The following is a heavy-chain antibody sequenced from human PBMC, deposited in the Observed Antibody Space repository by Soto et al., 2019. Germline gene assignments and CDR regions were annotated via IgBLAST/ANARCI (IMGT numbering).Heavy chain of an antibody. CDR1: GYTFISYA. D-gene: IGHD3-10*01. Sequence: QVQLVQSGAEVKKPGASVKVSCKASGYTFISYALHWVRQAPGQRLEWMGWINAGNGNTKYSQKFQGSVTITRDISATTAYMELSSLRSEDTAGYYCVGSAGGSPPWFDIWGQGTMVTVSS. CDR2: INAGNGNT. CDR3: VGSAGGSPPWFDI. V-gene: IGHV1-3*01. J-gene: IGHJ3*02.